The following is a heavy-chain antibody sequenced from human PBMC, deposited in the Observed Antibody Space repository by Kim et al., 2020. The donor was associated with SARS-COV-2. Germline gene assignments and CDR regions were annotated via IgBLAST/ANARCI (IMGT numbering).Heavy chain of an antibody. J-gene: IGHJ6*02. Sequence: ASVKVSCKASGYTFTSYGISWVRQAPGQGLEWMGWISAYNGNTNYAQKLQGRVTMTTDTSTSTAYMELRSLRSDDTAVYYCARDWSQQLVMMSYYYYYGMDVWGQGTTVTVSS. CDR2: ISAYNGNT. D-gene: IGHD6-13*01. CDR1: GYTFTSYG. V-gene: IGHV1-18*01. CDR3: ARDWSQQLVMMSYYYYYGMDV.